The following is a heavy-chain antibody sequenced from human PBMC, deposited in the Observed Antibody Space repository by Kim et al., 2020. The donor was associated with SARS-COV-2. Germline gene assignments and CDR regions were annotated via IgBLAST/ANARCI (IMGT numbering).Heavy chain of an antibody. Sequence: KYSQKFQGRVTITRDTSASTAYMELSSLRSEDTAVYYCARTTKGATWLDYWGQGTLVTVSS. J-gene: IGHJ4*02. D-gene: IGHD1-1*01. V-gene: IGHV1-3*01. CDR3: ARTTKGATWLDY.